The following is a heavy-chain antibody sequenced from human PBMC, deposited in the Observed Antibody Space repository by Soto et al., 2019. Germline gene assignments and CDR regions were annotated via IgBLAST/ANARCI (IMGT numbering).Heavy chain of an antibody. V-gene: IGHV3-23*01. J-gene: IGHJ5*02. Sequence: EVQLLESGGDLVEPGGSLRLSCAASGFTFSSYSMSWVRQAPGQGLEWVSTIRCSVSGRYYAYSVKGLFTVSRDNARNTQYMQMHCLRAADTAVYYCAIERYRRGWRVTTFVSWGTGALLNVAS. CDR1: GFTFSSYS. CDR3: AIERYRRGWRVTTFVS. CDR2: IRCSVSGR. D-gene: IGHD3-16*01.